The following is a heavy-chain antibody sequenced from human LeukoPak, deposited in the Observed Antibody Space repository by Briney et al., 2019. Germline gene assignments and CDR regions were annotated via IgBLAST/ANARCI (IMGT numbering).Heavy chain of an antibody. CDR3: ARDAFRSIAVAGLSWFDP. CDR2: ISAYNGNT. CDR1: GYTLTSYG. D-gene: IGHD6-19*01. V-gene: IGHV1-18*01. J-gene: IGHJ5*02. Sequence: ASVKVSCKASGYTLTSYGISWVRQAPGQGLEWMGWISAYNGNTNYAQKLQGRVTMTTDTSTSTAYMELRSLRSDDTAVYYCARDAFRSIAVAGLSWFDPWGQGTLVTVSS.